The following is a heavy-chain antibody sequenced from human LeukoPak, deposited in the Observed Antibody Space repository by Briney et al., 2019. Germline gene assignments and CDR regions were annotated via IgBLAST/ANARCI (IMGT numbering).Heavy chain of an antibody. V-gene: IGHV3-23*01. CDR2: ISGSGGST. Sequence: GGSLRLSCAASGFTFSSYAMSWVRQAPGKGLEWVSGISGSGGSTYYADSVKGRFTISRDNSKNTLYVQMNSLRAEDTAVYYCAKWGLDYYGSGSYYFDYWGQGTLVTVSS. CDR3: AKWGLDYYGSGSYYFDY. D-gene: IGHD3-10*01. J-gene: IGHJ4*02. CDR1: GFTFSSYA.